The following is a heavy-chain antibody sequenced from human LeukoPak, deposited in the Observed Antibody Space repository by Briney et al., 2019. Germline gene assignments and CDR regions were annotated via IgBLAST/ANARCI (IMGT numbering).Heavy chain of an antibody. CDR1: GGSISRYY. J-gene: IGHJ4*02. D-gene: IGHD3-22*01. Sequence: SETLSLTCTVSGGSISRYYWSWIRQSPGKGLEWIRYIYYSGSTNYNPSLKSRVTISVDTSKDQFSLKLSSVTAADTAVYYCARDSGYYYDSSGYYPYYFDYWGQGNLVTVSS. CDR3: ARDSGYYYDSSGYYPYYFDY. V-gene: IGHV4-59*01. CDR2: IYYSGST.